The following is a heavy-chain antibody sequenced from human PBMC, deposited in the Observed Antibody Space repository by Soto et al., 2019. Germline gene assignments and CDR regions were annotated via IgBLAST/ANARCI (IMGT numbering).Heavy chain of an antibody. CDR3: ARRPGLSYGDYPNDY. CDR2: ISAYNGNT. D-gene: IGHD4-17*01. CDR1: GYTFTSYG. J-gene: IGHJ4*02. V-gene: IGHV1-18*01. Sequence: ASVKVSCKASGYTFTSYGISWVRQAPGQGLEWMGWISAYNGNTNYAQKLQGRVTMTTDTSTSTAYMELRSLRSDDTAVYYGARRPGLSYGDYPNDYMGQLTLVTVSS.